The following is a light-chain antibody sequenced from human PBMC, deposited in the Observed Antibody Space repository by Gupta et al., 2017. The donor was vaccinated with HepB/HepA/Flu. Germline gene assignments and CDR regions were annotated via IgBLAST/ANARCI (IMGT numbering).Light chain of an antibody. V-gene: IGKV3-15*01. J-gene: IGKJ4*01. CDR3: QQYKSWPLT. CDR1: QSVSSN. Sequence: MEMQHPLAPPSGSPGERATLSCWASQSVSSNLAWYQQKPGQVPRLLISGASTRATGVSARISGSGSGTEFTLTISSLQSEDFAVYYCQQYKSWPLTFGGGTKVEIK. CDR2: GAS.